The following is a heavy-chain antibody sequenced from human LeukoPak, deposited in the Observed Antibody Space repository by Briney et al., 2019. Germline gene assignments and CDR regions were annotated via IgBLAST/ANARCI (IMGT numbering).Heavy chain of an antibody. V-gene: IGHV1-69*13. Sequence: SVKVSCKASGGTFSSYAISWVRRAPGQGLEWMGGIIPIFGTANYAQKFQGRVTITADESTSTAYMELSSLRSEDTAVYYCASPEAVSGWYPDDAFDIWGQGTMVTVSS. J-gene: IGHJ3*02. CDR1: GGTFSSYA. D-gene: IGHD6-19*01. CDR2: IIPIFGTA. CDR3: ASPEAVSGWYPDDAFDI.